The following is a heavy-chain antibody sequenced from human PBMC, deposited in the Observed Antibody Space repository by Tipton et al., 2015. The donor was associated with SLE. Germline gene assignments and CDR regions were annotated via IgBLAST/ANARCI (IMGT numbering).Heavy chain of an antibody. J-gene: IGHJ3*02. CDR3: ARDRELPGAFDI. Sequence: TLSLTCTVSGGSISTYYWSWIRPPPGKGLEWIGYVYDIGSTHYNPSLKSRVTISVDTSKNQFSLKLRSVTAADTALYYCARDRELPGAFDIWGQGTMVTVSS. CDR2: VYDIGST. V-gene: IGHV4-59*01. D-gene: IGHD1-7*01. CDR1: GGSISTYY.